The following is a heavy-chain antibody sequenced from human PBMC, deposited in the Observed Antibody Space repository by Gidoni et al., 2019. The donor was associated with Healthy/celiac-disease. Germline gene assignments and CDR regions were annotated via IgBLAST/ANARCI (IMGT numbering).Heavy chain of an antibody. J-gene: IGHJ5*02. D-gene: IGHD3-10*01. V-gene: IGHV4-39*01. CDR2: IYYSGRT. CDR3: ARQSGGWVDP. CDR1: GGSISSSSYY. Sequence: QLQLQESGPGLVKPSETLSLTCTVSGGSISSSSYYWGWIRQPPGKGLEWIGSIYYSGRTYYDPSLKCRVTISVDTSKSQFALRLSSVTAPDTAVYYCARQSGGWVDPWGQVTLVTVCS.